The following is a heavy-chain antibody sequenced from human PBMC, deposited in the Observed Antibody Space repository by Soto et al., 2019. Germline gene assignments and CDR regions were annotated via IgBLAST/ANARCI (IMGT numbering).Heavy chain of an antibody. CDR3: ARGRRAPYYYESSCYCFDY. Sequence: QVQLQQWVAGLLKPSETLSLTCAVYGGSFRGYYWSWIRQPPGKGLEWVGEINHSGSTNYNPSLTSRVTISVDTAKYQFSVMLSSLTAADTAVYYCARGRRAPYYYESSCYCFDYWGQVTLVTVCS. D-gene: IGHD3-22*01. J-gene: IGHJ4*02. V-gene: IGHV4-34*01. CDR1: GGSFRGYY. CDR2: INHSGST.